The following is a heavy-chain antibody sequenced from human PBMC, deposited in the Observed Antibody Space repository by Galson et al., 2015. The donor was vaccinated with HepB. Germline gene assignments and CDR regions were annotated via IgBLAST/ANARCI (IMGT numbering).Heavy chain of an antibody. V-gene: IGHV3-66*02. CDR1: GFSVSSNY. Sequence: SLRLSCAATGFSVSSNYMSWVRQAPGKGLEWVSVIYSGGRIDYADSVKGRFTISRDNSKNTLYFQMNSLRVEDTAVYFCARDTGEGHFDYWGQGTLVTVSS. D-gene: IGHD1-1*01. CDR2: IYSGGRI. J-gene: IGHJ4*02. CDR3: ARDTGEGHFDY.